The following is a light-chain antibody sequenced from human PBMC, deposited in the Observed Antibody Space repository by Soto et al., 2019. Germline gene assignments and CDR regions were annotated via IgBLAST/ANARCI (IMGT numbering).Light chain of an antibody. CDR2: DAS. CDR3: QQYGSSPPT. Sequence: EIVLTQSPAPLSLSPGERATLSCGAIQSVSSSYLACYQQRPGLAPRLLIYDASYRATGIPDRFSGSGSGTDFTLTISRLEPEDFAVYYCQQYGSSPPTFGQGTKLEIK. J-gene: IGKJ2*01. CDR1: QSVSSSY. V-gene: IGKV3D-20*01.